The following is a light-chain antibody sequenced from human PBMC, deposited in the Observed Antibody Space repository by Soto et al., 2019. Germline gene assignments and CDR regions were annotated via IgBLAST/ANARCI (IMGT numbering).Light chain of an antibody. CDR2: EVS. CDR3: SSYTSSSTWV. J-gene: IGLJ3*02. Sequence: PVLTQPASVSGSPGQSITISCTGTSSDVGGYNYVSWYQQHPGKAPKHMIYEVSNRPSGVSNRFSGSKSGNTASLTISGLQAEDEADYYCSSYTSSSTWVFGGWTKLTVL. V-gene: IGLV2-14*01. CDR1: SSDVGGYNY.